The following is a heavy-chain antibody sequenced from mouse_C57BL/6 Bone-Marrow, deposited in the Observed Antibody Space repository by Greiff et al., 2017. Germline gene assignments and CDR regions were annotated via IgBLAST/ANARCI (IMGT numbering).Heavy chain of an antibody. J-gene: IGHJ1*03. CDR1: GYTFTSYW. D-gene: IGHD2-14*01. V-gene: IGHV1-64*01. CDR2: IHPNSGST. CDR3: ARIGGGWYIDV. Sequence: VQLQQPGAELVKPGASVKLSCKASGYTFTSYWMHWVKQRPGQGLEWIGMIHPNSGSTNYNEKFKSKATLTVDKSSSTAYMQLSSLTAEDSAVYYCARIGGGWYIDVWGTGTTVTVSS.